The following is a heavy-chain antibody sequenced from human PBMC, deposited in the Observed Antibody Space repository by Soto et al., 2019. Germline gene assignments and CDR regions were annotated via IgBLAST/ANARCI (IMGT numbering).Heavy chain of an antibody. CDR2: LYDVDGS. V-gene: IGHV3-66*01. J-gene: IGHJ3*01. Sequence: VQLVESGGGLVQPGGSLRLSCEASRFSLSTYWMYWVRQAPGKGLMWVSALYDVDGSFYADSVKGRFTTSSDSSKTTVYLQMNGLRPDDTAVYYCATWHEREHAYDVWGQGTTVTVSS. D-gene: IGHD1-26*01. CDR3: ATWHEREHAYDV. CDR1: RFSLSTYW.